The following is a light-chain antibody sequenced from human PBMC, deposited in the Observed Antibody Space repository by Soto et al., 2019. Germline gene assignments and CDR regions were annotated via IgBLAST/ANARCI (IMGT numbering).Light chain of an antibody. J-gene: IGKJ1*01. CDR3: QHYNSYSEA. V-gene: IGKV1-5*03. CDR2: KAP. CDR1: QTISSW. Sequence: DIHMTHSPSTLSGSVGDRVTITCRASQTISSWLAWYQQKPGKAPKLLIYKAPTLKSGVPSRFSGSGSGTEFTLTISSLQPDDFATYYCQHYNSYSEAFGQGTKVDIK.